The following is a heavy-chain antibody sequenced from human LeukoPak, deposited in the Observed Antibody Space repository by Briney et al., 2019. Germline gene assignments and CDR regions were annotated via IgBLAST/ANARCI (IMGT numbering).Heavy chain of an antibody. J-gene: IGHJ4*02. D-gene: IGHD4-17*01. CDR2: FDPEDGET. CDR3: ATDFLHSTTVTDY. V-gene: IGHV1-24*01. CDR1: GYTLTELS. Sequence: ASVKVSCKVSGYTLTELSMRWVRQAPGKGLEWMGGFDPEDGETIYAQKFQGRVTMTEDTSTDTAYMELSSLRSEDTAVYYCATDFLHSTTVTDYWGQGTLVTVSS.